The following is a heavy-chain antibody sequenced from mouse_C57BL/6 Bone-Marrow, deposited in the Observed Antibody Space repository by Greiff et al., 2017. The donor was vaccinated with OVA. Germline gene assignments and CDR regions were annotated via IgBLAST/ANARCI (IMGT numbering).Heavy chain of an antibody. Sequence: VQLQESGPGLVAPSQSLSITCTVSGFSLTSYGVDWVRQSPGKGLEWLGVIWGVGSTNYNSALKSRLSISKDNSKSQVFLKMNSLQTDDTAMYYWASRYSNVYAMDYWGQGTSVTVSS. D-gene: IGHD2-5*01. CDR1: GFSLTSYG. CDR3: ASRYSNVYAMDY. V-gene: IGHV2-6*01. CDR2: IWGVGST. J-gene: IGHJ4*01.